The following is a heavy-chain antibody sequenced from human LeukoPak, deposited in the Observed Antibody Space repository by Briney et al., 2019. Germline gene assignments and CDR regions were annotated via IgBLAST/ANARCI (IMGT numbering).Heavy chain of an antibody. CDR2: IYYSGRT. Sequence: PETLSLTCTVSGGSTSSSSYYWGWIRPPPGKGREWVGCIYYSGRTYYNPSLKIRVTISVDASNNQFSRKLSSVTAADTAVYYCARVFDYWGQGTLVTVSS. CDR3: ARVFDY. CDR1: GGSTSSSSYY. V-gene: IGHV4-39*01. J-gene: IGHJ4*02.